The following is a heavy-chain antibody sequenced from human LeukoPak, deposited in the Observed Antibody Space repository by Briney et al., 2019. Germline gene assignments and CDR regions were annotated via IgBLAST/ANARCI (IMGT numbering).Heavy chain of an antibody. CDR3: ASTDSSGYSFDAFDI. Sequence: GESLKISCKGSGYSFTSYWIGWVRQMPGKGLEWMGIIYPGDSDTRYSPPFQGQVTISADKSISTAYLQWSSLKASDTAMYYCASTDSSGYSFDAFDIWGQGTMVTVSS. CDR2: IYPGDSDT. V-gene: IGHV5-51*01. D-gene: IGHD3-22*01. J-gene: IGHJ3*02. CDR1: GYSFTSYW.